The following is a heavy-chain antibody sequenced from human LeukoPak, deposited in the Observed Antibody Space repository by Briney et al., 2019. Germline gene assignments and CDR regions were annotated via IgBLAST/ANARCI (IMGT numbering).Heavy chain of an antibody. CDR3: VRTRVVVTAYFDY. V-gene: IGHV3-7*01. J-gene: IGHJ4*02. Sequence: EGSLRLSCAASGFTFSNYWMSWVRQAPGKGLEWVANIKDFGSEKYYVDSVKGRFTISRDNAKNSLYLQMNSLRAEDTALYYCVRTRVVVTAYFDYWGQGTLVTVSS. CDR2: IKDFGSEK. D-gene: IGHD2-21*02. CDR1: GFTFSNYW.